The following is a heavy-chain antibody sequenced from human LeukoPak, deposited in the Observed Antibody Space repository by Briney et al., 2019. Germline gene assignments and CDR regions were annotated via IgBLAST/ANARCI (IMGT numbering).Heavy chain of an antibody. J-gene: IGHJ4*02. V-gene: IGHV3-9*01. CDR3: AKDSAPRAYYYGSGSYYN. D-gene: IGHD3-10*01. CDR1: GFTFDDYA. CDR2: ISWNSGSI. Sequence: GGSLRLSCAASGFTFDDYAMHWVRQAPGKGLEWVSGISWNSGSIGYADSVKGRFTISRDNAKNSLYLQMNSLRAEDTALYYCAKDSAPRAYYYGSGSYYNWGQGTLVTVSS.